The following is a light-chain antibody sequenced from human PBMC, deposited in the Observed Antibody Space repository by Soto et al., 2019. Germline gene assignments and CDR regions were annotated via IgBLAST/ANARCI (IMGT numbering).Light chain of an antibody. CDR1: SSDVGGYNY. V-gene: IGLV2-8*01. Sequence: QSALTQSPSASGSPGQSVTISCTGTSSDVGGYNYVSWYQHHPGKAPKLMIYEVSKRPSGVPDRFSGSKSGNTASLTVSGLQAEDEADYYCSSYARSNGVFGGGTKLTVL. CDR2: EVS. CDR3: SSYARSNGV. J-gene: IGLJ3*02.